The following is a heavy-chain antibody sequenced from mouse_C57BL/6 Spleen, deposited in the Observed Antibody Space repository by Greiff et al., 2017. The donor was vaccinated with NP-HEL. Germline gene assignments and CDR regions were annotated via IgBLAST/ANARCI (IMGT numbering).Heavy chain of an antibody. CDR1: GYTFTSYW. Sequence: QVQLQQPGAELVKPGASVTLSCKASGYTFTSYWMHWVKQRPGQGLEWIGMIHPNSGSTNYNEKFKSKATLTVDKSSSTAYMQLSSLTSEDSAVYYCARSSGYPYYFDYWGQGATLTVSS. CDR3: ARSSGYPYYFDY. V-gene: IGHV1-64*01. D-gene: IGHD3-2*02. CDR2: IHPNSGST. J-gene: IGHJ2*01.